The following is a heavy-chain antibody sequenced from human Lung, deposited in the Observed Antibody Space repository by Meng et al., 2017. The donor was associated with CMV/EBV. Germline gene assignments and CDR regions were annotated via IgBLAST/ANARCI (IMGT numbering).Heavy chain of an antibody. D-gene: IGHD2-2*01. CDR3: ARDPGGYCRNTNCPRWVDP. CDR2: IYYSGNT. Sequence: SETLSLXXTVSGGSISSGDYYWSWIRQHPGKGLEWIGYIYYSGNTYHSPSLKSRVTVSVDTSKNQFSLKLSSVTAADTAVYYCARDPGGYCRNTNCPRWVDPWGQGTLVTVSS. V-gene: IGHV4-31*03. J-gene: IGHJ5*02. CDR1: GGSISSGDYY.